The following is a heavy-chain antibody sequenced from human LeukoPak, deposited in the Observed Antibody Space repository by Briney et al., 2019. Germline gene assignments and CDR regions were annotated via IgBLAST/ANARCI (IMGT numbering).Heavy chain of an antibody. J-gene: IGHJ3*02. V-gene: IGHV3-7*01. CDR3: ARAYKGRGYSYGSAFDI. CDR2: IKQDGSEK. D-gene: IGHD5-18*01. CDR1: GFTFSSYW. Sequence: PGGSLRLSCAASGFTFSSYWMSWVRQAPGKGLEWVANIKQDGSEKYYVDSVKGRFTISRDNAKNSLYLQMNSLRAEDTAVYYCARAYKGRGYSYGSAFDIWGQGTMVTVSS.